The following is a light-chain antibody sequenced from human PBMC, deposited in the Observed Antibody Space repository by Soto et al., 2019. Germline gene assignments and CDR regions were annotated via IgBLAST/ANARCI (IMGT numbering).Light chain of an antibody. CDR2: GAS. CDR1: QSISSN. J-gene: IGKJ3*01. V-gene: IGKV3-15*01. CDR3: QQYKGWPPGLFT. Sequence: DMAMTQSPATLSVSPGERATLSCRASQSISSNLAWYQQKPGQSPRLLIYGASTRATGVPARFSGSGSGTEFTLTISSLQSEDFAVYSCQQYKGWPPGLFTFGPGTKVDIK.